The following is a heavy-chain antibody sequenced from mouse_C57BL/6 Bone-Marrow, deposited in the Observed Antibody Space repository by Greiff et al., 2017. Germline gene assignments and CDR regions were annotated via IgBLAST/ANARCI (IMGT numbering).Heavy chain of an antibody. J-gene: IGHJ2*01. CDR3: ARDQGIYYGNFYFDY. CDR1: GFTFSSYA. Sequence: EVQLVESGGGLVKPGGSLKLSCAASGFTFSSYAMSWVRQTPEKRLEWVATISDGGSYTYYPDNVKGRFTISRDNAKNNLYLQMSHLKSEDTAMYYCARDQGIYYGNFYFDYWGQGTTLTGSS. V-gene: IGHV5-4*01. CDR2: ISDGGSYT. D-gene: IGHD2-1*01.